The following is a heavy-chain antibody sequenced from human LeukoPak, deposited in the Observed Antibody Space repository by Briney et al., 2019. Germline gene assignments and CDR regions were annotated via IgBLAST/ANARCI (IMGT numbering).Heavy chain of an antibody. Sequence: GGSLRLSCAASGFTFDSYWMHWVRHGPGKGLVWVSHINTDGSITRYADSVKGRFTISRDNAKNTLFLQMSSLGVEDSALYYCARGNPLVDYWGQGTLVTVSS. CDR2: INTDGSIT. CDR3: ARGNPLVDY. CDR1: GFTFDSYW. V-gene: IGHV3-74*01. J-gene: IGHJ4*02. D-gene: IGHD2/OR15-2a*01.